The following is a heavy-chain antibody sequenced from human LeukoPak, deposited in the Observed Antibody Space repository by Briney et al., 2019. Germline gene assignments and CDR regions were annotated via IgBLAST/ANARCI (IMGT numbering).Heavy chain of an antibody. CDR3: AKDRAPASWYYDSIYFDY. J-gene: IGHJ4*02. V-gene: IGHV3-23*01. D-gene: IGHD3-22*01. CDR2: ISGSGGST. Sequence: PGGSLRLSRAASGFTFDDYGMSWVRQAPGKGLEWVSAISGSGGSTYYADSVKGRFTISRDNSKNTLYLQMNSLRAEDTAVYYCAKDRAPASWYYDSIYFDYWGQGTLVTVSS. CDR1: GFTFDDYG.